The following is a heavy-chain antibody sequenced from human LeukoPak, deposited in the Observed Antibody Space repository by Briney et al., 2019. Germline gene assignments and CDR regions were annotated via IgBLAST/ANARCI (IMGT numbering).Heavy chain of an antibody. D-gene: IGHD5-24*01. CDR1: GFTFSSYG. CDR3: AKRPQLDY. V-gene: IGHV3-30*18. Sequence: GGSLRHSCAASGFTFSSYGMHWVRQAPGKGLEWVAVISYDGSNKYYADSVKGRFTISRDNSKNTLYLQMNSLRAEDTAVYYCAKRPQLDYWGQGTLVTVSS. J-gene: IGHJ4*02. CDR2: ISYDGSNK.